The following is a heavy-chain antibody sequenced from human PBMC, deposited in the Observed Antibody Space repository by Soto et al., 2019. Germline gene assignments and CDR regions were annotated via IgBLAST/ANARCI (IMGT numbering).Heavy chain of an antibody. D-gene: IGHD4-17*01. Sequence: IGGVGVGWIRQPPGKAPEWVAVIYWDGDKLYSPSLKSRLSIAKDTSKNQVGPTMTNMDPVDTATYYCAHSPFYGDKLDYWGQGTLLSVAS. J-gene: IGHJ4*02. CDR2: IYWDGDK. CDR3: AHSPFYGDKLDY. CDR1: IGGVG. V-gene: IGHV2-5*02.